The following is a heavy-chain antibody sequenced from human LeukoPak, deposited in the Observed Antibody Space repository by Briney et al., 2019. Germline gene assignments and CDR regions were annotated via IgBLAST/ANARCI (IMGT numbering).Heavy chain of an antibody. Sequence: SETLSLTCAVYGGSFSGYYWSRIRQPPGKGLEWIGEINHSGSTNYNPSLKSRVTISVDTSKNQFSLKLSSVTAADTAVYYCARTTRYYDILTDFSDYWGQGTLVTVSS. CDR3: ARTTRYYDILTDFSDY. D-gene: IGHD3-9*01. CDR1: GGSFSGYY. V-gene: IGHV4-34*01. J-gene: IGHJ4*02. CDR2: INHSGST.